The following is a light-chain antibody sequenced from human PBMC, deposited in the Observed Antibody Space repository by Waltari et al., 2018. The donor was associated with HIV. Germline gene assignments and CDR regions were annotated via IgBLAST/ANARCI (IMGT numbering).Light chain of an antibody. V-gene: IGLV1-40*01. Sequence: QSVLTQPPSVSGAPGQRVTISCTGGSSKIGADYDVHWYQQIPGTAPKLIISGNKNRPSGVPDRFSASKSGTSASLAITGLQAEDEADYFCQSYDRSLSASVVFGGGTKLTVL. CDR1: SSKIGADYD. J-gene: IGLJ2*01. CDR3: QSYDRSLSASVV. CDR2: GNK.